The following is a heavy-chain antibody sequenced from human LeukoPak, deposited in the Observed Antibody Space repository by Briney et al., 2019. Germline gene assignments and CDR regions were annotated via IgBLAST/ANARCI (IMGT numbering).Heavy chain of an antibody. CDR2: IYYSGST. V-gene: IGHV4-59*01. CDR3: ARGRGSGYPDFDY. J-gene: IGHJ4*02. Sequence: SETLSLTCTVSGGSISCYYWSWIRQPPGKGLEWIGYIYYSGSTNYNPSLKSRVTISVDTSKNQFSLKLSSVTAADTAVYYCARGRGSGYPDFDYWGQGTLVTVSS. CDR1: GGSISCYY. D-gene: IGHD5-12*01.